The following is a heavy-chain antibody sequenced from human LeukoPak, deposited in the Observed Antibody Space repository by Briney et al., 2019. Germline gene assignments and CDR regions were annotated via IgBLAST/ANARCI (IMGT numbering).Heavy chain of an antibody. V-gene: IGHV3-30*04. D-gene: IGHD3-22*01. CDR1: GFTFSSYA. CDR2: ISYDGSNK. CDR3: ATHSSGDHDAFDI. Sequence: GGSLRLSCAASGFTFSSYAMHWVRQAPGKGLEWVAVISYDGSNKYYADSVKGRFTISRDNSKNTLYLQMNSLRAEDTAVYYCATHSSGDHDAFDIWGQGTMVTVSS. J-gene: IGHJ3*02.